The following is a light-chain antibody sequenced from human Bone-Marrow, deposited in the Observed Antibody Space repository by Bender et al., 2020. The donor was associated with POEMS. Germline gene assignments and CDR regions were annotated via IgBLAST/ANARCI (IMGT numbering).Light chain of an antibody. CDR1: SSDVGYSKY. Sequence: QSALTQPASVSGSPGQSITISCSGSSSDVGYSKYVSWYQQHPGKAPKLLIYDVSNRPSGISNRLSGSKSGNTASLTISGLQPEDEADYYCSSYTTINTLGVFGGGTKLTVL. CDR3: SSYTTINTLGV. CDR2: DVS. V-gene: IGLV2-14*01. J-gene: IGLJ2*01.